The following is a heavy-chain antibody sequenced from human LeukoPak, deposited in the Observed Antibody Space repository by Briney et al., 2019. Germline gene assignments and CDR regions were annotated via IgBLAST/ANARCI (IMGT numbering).Heavy chain of an antibody. J-gene: IGHJ5*02. V-gene: IGHV1-18*01. D-gene: IGHD6-13*01. Sequence: ASVKVSCKASGYTFTSYGISWVRQAPGQGLEWMGWISGYNGNTNYAQNLQGRVTMATDTSTSTAYMELRSLRSDDTAVYYCAREYSSSWGRWFDPWGQGTLVTVSS. CDR1: GYTFTSYG. CDR2: ISGYNGNT. CDR3: AREYSSSWGRWFDP.